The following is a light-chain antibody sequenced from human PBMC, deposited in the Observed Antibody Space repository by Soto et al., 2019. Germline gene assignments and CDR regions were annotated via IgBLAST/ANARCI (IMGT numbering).Light chain of an antibody. J-gene: IGLJ1*01. V-gene: IGLV2-8*01. CDR3: SSFAVSHIV. CDR2: EVN. CDR1: SSDIGGYDF. Sequence: QSALTQPPSASGSPGQSVTISCTGTSSDIGGYDFVPWYQQHPDKAPKLIIYEVNKRPSGVPDRFSGSRSGNTASLTVSGLQAEDEADYYCSSFAVSHIVFGTGTKVTVL.